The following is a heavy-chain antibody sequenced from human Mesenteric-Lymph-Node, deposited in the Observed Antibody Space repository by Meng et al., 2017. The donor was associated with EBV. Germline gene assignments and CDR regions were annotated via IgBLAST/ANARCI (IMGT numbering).Heavy chain of an antibody. CDR3: ARVAYCSGGSCYLYYFDY. D-gene: IGHD2-15*01. Sequence: QVQLQEPGPGLVKPSGTLSLTCAVSGGSISSSNWWSWVRQPPGKGLEWIGEIYHSGSTNYNPSLKSRVTISVDKSKNQFSLKLSSVTAADTAVYYCARVAYCSGGSCYLYYFDYWGQGTLVTVSS. CDR1: GGSISSSNW. J-gene: IGHJ4*02. V-gene: IGHV4-4*02. CDR2: IYHSGST.